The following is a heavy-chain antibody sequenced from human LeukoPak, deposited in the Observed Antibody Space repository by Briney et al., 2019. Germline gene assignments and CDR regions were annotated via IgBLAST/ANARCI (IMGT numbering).Heavy chain of an antibody. CDR1: GFTFGAYT. V-gene: IGHV3-21*01. J-gene: IGHJ4*02. Sequence: GGSLRLSCAASGFTFGAYTKNWVRQASGKGLEWVSCIFSRSESILYADSVKGRFTISRDNAKNSLYLQMDSLRVEDTAVYYCARDFFHSSDSRPFDYWGQGTLITVSS. D-gene: IGHD3-22*01. CDR3: ARDFFHSSDSRPFDY. CDR2: IFSRSESI.